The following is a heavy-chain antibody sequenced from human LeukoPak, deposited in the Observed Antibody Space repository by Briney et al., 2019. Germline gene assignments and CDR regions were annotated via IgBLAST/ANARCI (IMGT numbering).Heavy chain of an antibody. Sequence: PSETLSLTCTVSGGSISSYYWSWIRQPPGKGLEWIGFIFYSGTTNYNPSLKSRVTISVDTSKNQFSLKLSSVTAADTAVYYCARQNGYSSSWYRPFGYWGQGTLVTVSS. J-gene: IGHJ4*02. V-gene: IGHV4-59*08. CDR3: ARQNGYSSSWYRPFGY. D-gene: IGHD6-13*01. CDR2: IFYSGTT. CDR1: GGSISSYY.